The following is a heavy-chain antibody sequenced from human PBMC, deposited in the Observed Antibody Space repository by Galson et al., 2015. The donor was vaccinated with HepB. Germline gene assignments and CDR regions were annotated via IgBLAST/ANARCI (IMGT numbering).Heavy chain of an antibody. J-gene: IGHJ4*02. Sequence: SLRLSCAASGFTFSSYSMNWVRQAPGKGLEWVAVIWYNGGDKYYADSVKGRFTISRDNSKNTLYLQMNSLRAEDTAVYYCARGPGDYADYWGQGTLVTVSS. CDR3: ARGPGDYADY. V-gene: IGHV3-33*08. CDR1: GFTFSSYS. D-gene: IGHD4-17*01. CDR2: IWYNGGDK.